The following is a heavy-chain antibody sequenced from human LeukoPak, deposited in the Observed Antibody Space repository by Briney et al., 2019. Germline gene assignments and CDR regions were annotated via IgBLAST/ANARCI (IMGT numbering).Heavy chain of an antibody. CDR2: IWYDGSNK. D-gene: IGHD3-9*01. V-gene: IGHV3-30*02. Sequence: GGSLRLSCAASGFTFSNFGMYWVRQAPGKGLEWVAVIWYDGSNKYYADSVKGRFTISRDNSKNTLYLQMNSLRAEDTAVYYCAKSKYYDILTGYYTPLDYWGQGTLVTVSS. CDR3: AKSKYYDILTGYYTPLDY. CDR1: GFTFSNFG. J-gene: IGHJ4*02.